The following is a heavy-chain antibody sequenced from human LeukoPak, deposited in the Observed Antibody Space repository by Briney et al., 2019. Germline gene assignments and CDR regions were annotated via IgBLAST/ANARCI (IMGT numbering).Heavy chain of an antibody. CDR3: ARGMIPPDAFDI. V-gene: IGHV3-21*01. Sequence: GGSLRLSCAASGFTFSSYSMNWVRQAPGKGLEWVSSISSSSSYIYYADSVKGRFTISRDNAKNSLYLQMNSLRAEDTAVYYCARGMIPPDAFDIWGQGTMVTVSS. J-gene: IGHJ3*02. CDR2: ISSSSSYI. D-gene: IGHD3-16*01. CDR1: GFTFSSYS.